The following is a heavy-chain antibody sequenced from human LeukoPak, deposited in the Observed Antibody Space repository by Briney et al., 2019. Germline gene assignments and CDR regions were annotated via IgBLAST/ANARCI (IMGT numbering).Heavy chain of an antibody. J-gene: IGHJ4*02. CDR1: GYTFTSYY. CDR2: IQPKSGGT. Sequence: GASVKVSCTASGYTFTSYYMHWVRQAPGQGPEWMGWIQPKSGGTIYAQRFQGRVTMTRDRSISTAYMELSSLRYDDTAVYYCARRYCSGGSCIPDYWGQGTLVTVSS. V-gene: IGHV1-2*02. D-gene: IGHD2-15*01. CDR3: ARRYCSGGSCIPDY.